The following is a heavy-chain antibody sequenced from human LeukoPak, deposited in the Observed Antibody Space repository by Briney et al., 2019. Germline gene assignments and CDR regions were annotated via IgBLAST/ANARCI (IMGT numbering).Heavy chain of an antibody. J-gene: IGHJ4*02. V-gene: IGHV1-2*02. CDR3: ARGAYGDYAVDY. Sequence: ASVKVSCKASGYTFTGYYMHWVRQAPGQGLEWMGWINPNSGGTNYAQKFQGRVTMTRDTSISIAYMELSRLRSDDTAVYYCARGAYGDYAVDYWGQGTLVTVSS. CDR1: GYTFTGYY. CDR2: INPNSGGT. D-gene: IGHD4-17*01.